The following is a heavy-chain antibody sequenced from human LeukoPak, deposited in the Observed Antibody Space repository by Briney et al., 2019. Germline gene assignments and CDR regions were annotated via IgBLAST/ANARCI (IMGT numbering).Heavy chain of an antibody. CDR2: MSYDGSNK. CDR3: ARAGYSSSWYGYYFDY. Sequence: GGSLRLSCAASGFTFSSYAMHWVRQAPGKGLEWVAVMSYDGSNKYYADSVKGRFTISRDNSKNTLYLQMNSLRAEDTAVYYCARAGYSSSWYGYYFDYWGQGTLVTVSS. V-gene: IGHV3-30-3*01. J-gene: IGHJ4*02. CDR1: GFTFSSYA. D-gene: IGHD6-13*01.